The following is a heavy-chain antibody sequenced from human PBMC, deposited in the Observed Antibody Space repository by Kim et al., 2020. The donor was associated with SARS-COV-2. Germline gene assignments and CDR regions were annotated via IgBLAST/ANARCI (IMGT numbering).Heavy chain of an antibody. V-gene: IGHV3-23*01. J-gene: IGHJ4*02. D-gene: IGHD3-22*01. CDR2: ISGSGDST. CDR1: GFTFSNYA. CDR3: AKRTTYYYDSSGHYFDY. Sequence: GGSLRLSCTASGFTFSNYAMSWVRQAPGKGLEWVSAISGSGDSTYYAHSVKGRFTISRDNSKNTLYLQMNSLRAEDTAVYYCAKRTTYYYDSSGHYFDYWGQGTLVTVSS.